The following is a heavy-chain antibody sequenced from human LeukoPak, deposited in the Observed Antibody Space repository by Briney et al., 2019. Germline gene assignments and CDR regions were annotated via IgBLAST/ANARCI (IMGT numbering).Heavy chain of an antibody. CDR2: ISAYNGNT. CDR1: GYTFTNYG. Sequence: ASVKVSCKPSGYTFTNYGISWVRQAPGQGLEWMGWISAYNGNTNYAQKLQDRVTMTTDTSTGTAYMELRSLISDDTAVYYCARDARKWLRLDYFDYWGQGTLVTVSS. D-gene: IGHD5-12*01. J-gene: IGHJ4*02. V-gene: IGHV1-18*01. CDR3: ARDARKWLRLDYFDY.